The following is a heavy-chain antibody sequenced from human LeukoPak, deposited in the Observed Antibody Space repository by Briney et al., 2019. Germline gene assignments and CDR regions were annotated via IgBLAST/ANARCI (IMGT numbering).Heavy chain of an antibody. D-gene: IGHD3-10*01. J-gene: IGHJ4*02. CDR3: AKEPAITMVRGVSDY. CDR1: GFTFSSYG. Sequence: GGSLRLSCAASGFTFSSYGMHWVRQAPGKGLEVVAFIRYDGSNKYYADSVKGRFTISRDNSKNTLYLQMNSLRAEDTAVYYCAKEPAITMVRGVSDYWGQGTLVTVSS. V-gene: IGHV3-30*02. CDR2: IRYDGSNK.